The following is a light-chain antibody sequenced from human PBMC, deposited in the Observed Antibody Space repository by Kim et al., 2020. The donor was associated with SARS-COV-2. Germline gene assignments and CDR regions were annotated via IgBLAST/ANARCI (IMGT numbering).Light chain of an antibody. CDR3: QQYGSSPLT. CDR1: QSVSNSY. Sequence: LSPGERATLSCRASQSVSNSYLAWYQQKPGQAPRLLIYGASSRATGIPDRFSGSGSGTDFTLTISRLEPEDFAVYYCQQYGSSPLTFGGGTKLEI. V-gene: IGKV3-20*01. J-gene: IGKJ4*01. CDR2: GAS.